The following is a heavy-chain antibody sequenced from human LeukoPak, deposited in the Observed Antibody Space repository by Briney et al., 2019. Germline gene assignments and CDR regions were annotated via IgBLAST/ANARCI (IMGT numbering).Heavy chain of an antibody. CDR3: TTSDTAMINYFDY. CDR1: GFTFSYAW. CDR2: IKTKTDSEPT. J-gene: IGHJ4*02. Sequence: GGSLRLSCAVSGFTFSYAWMNWVRQAPGKGLEWVGRIKTKTDSEPTDYAAPVKGRFTISRDDSKNTLYLQMNSLETEDTAVYYCTTSDTAMINYFDYWGQGTLVTVSS. V-gene: IGHV3-15*01. D-gene: IGHD5-18*01.